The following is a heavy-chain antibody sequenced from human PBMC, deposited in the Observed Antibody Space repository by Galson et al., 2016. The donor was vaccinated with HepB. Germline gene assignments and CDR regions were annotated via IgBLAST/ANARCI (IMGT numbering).Heavy chain of an antibody. Sequence: SLRLSCAASGFTFSRYWMHWVRQAPGEGLVWVSRINTVGSIINYADSVKGRFTISRDNARNTLYLQMNSLRAEDTAVYYCVREKVDYYESSGDDCDSWGRGTLFTVSS. CDR3: VREKVDYYESSGDDCDS. CDR2: INTVGSII. CDR1: GFTFSRYW. V-gene: IGHV3-74*01. D-gene: IGHD3-22*01. J-gene: IGHJ4*02.